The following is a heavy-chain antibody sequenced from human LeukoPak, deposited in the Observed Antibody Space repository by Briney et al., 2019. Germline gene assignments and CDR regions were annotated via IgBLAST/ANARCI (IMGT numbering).Heavy chain of an antibody. CDR1: GFTFSSYW. D-gene: IGHD3-10*01. CDR2: INSDGSST. Sequence: GGSLRLSCAASGFTFSSYWMHWVRQAPGKGLVWVSRINSDGSSTSYADSVKGRFTISRDNAKNTLYLQMNSLRAEDTAVYYCARGDQTYYYGSGSYYTPAGYGMDVWGQGTTVTVSS. CDR3: ARGDQTYYYGSGSYYTPAGYGMDV. J-gene: IGHJ6*02. V-gene: IGHV3-74*01.